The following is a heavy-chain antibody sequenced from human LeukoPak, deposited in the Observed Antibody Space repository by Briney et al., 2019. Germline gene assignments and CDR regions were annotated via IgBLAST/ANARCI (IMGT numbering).Heavy chain of an antibody. V-gene: IGHV3-23*01. D-gene: IGHD4-17*01. CDR1: GFTFSSYA. Sequence: PGGSLRLSCEASGFTFSSYAMSWVRQAPGKGLEWVSAISGSGGSTYYADSVKGRFTISRDNSKNTLYLQMNSLRAEDTAVYYCAKSVSGLSTVTTIQWGQGTLVTVSS. CDR2: ISGSGGST. CDR3: AKSVSGLSTVTTIQ. J-gene: IGHJ4*02.